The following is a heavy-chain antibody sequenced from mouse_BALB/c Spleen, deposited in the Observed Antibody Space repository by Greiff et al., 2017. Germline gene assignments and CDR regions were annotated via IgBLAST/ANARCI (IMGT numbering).Heavy chain of an antibody. Sequence: QVQLQQPGAELVKPGASVKLSCKASGYTFTSYWMHWVKQRPGQGLEWIGEINPSNGRTNYNEKFKSKATLTVDKSSSTAYMQLSSLTSEDSAVYYCATTTATTNYYAMDYWGQGTSVTVSS. CDR3: ATTTATTNYYAMDY. CDR1: GYTFTSYW. J-gene: IGHJ4*01. V-gene: IGHV1S81*02. D-gene: IGHD1-2*01. CDR2: INPSNGRT.